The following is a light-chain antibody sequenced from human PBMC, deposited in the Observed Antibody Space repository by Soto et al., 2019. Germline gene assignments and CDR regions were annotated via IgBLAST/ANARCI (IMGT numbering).Light chain of an antibody. CDR1: SSDIGSYNL. Sequence: QSALTQPAYLSCSPGQSITISCTGTSSDIGSYNLVSWYQHHPGKAPKFLIYEGTKRPSGVSSRFSGSKSANTASLTISGLQAEDEAYYYCCSYAGSSTYVFGTGTKVPS. CDR2: EGT. CDR3: CSYAGSSTYV. V-gene: IGLV2-23*01. J-gene: IGLJ1*01.